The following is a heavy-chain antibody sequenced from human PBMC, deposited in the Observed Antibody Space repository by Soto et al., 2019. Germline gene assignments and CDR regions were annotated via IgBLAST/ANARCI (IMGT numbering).Heavy chain of an antibody. D-gene: IGHD6-19*01. CDR1: GGSISSNGHY. CDR2: INHSGST. Sequence: SETLSLTCTVSGGSISSNGHYWSWIRQPPGKGLEWIGEINHSGSTNYNPSLKSRVTISVDTSKNQFSLKLSSVTAADTAVYYCARGPGSISSGWYGEYFQHWGQGTLVTVSS. V-gene: IGHV4-34*01. J-gene: IGHJ1*01. CDR3: ARGPGSISSGWYGEYFQH.